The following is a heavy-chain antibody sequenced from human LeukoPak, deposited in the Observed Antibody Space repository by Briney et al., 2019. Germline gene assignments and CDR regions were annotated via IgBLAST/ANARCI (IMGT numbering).Heavy chain of an antibody. Sequence: GGSLRLSCTASGFTFSSYAMSWVRQAPGKGLEEVSAISGSGGSTYYADSEKGMFTISRDNSKNTLYLQMNSLRAEDTAVYYCAKDQEGNYAFSTPLDYWGQGTLVTVSS. CDR2: ISGSGGST. J-gene: IGHJ4*02. CDR1: GFTFSSYA. CDR3: AKDQEGNYAFSTPLDY. D-gene: IGHD3-3*01. V-gene: IGHV3-23*01.